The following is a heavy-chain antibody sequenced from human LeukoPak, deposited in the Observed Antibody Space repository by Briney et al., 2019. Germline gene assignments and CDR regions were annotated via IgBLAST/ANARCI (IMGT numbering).Heavy chain of an antibody. CDR1: GFTFSSHG. D-gene: IGHD6-13*01. CDR3: ARGGAAGIYGMDV. Sequence: GGSLRLSCAASGFTFSSHGMHWVRQAPGKGLEWVTFISYDGSNKNYADSVKGRFTISRDNSKNTLYLQVDSLRPEDTAVYYCARGGAAGIYGMDVWGQGAIMTVTS. J-gene: IGHJ6*02. V-gene: IGHV3-30*02. CDR2: ISYDGSNK.